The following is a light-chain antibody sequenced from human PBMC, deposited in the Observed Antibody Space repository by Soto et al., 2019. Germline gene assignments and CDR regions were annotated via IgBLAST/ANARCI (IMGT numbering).Light chain of an antibody. J-gene: IGKJ2*01. Sequence: DLQMTQSPSSLSASVGDRVTITCRASQSITNYLNWYQQKPGKAPKVLIYAASSLQSGVPSRFSGSGSGTDFTLTISSLQPEDFATYYCQQSYSTPYTFGQGTKLEIK. CDR1: QSITNY. V-gene: IGKV1-39*01. CDR3: QQSYSTPYT. CDR2: AAS.